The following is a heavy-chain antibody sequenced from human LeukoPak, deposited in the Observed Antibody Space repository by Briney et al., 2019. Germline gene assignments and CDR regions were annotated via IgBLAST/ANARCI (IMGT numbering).Heavy chain of an antibody. CDR1: GFIFSNYA. V-gene: IGHV3-30*04. Sequence: GRSLRLSCAASGFIFSNYAMHWVRQAPGKGLEWVAVISYDGRNKNYADSVKGRFTISRDNSKNTVYLQMNSLRAEDTAVYYCARDRALLNDAFDIWGQGTMVTVSS. J-gene: IGHJ3*02. CDR3: ARDRALLNDAFDI. CDR2: ISYDGRNK. D-gene: IGHD1-26*01.